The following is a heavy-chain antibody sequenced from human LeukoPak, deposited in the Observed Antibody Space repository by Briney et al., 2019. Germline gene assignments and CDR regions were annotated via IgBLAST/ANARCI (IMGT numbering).Heavy chain of an antibody. CDR1: GGSISSFY. J-gene: IGHJ5*02. CDR2: IYTSGST. CDR3: ARYEDGFDP. D-gene: IGHD3-3*01. Sequence: SETLSLTCTVSGGSISSFYWSWIGKPAGKGLEWIGRIYTSGSTNYNPSLKSRVNMSVDPSKNKFSLKLSSVTAADTAVYYCARYEDGFDPWGQGTLVTVSS. V-gene: IGHV4-4*07.